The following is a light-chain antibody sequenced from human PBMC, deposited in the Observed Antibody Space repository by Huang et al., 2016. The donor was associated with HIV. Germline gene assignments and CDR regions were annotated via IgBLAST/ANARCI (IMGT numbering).Light chain of an antibody. J-gene: IGKJ3*01. CDR1: KGCANH. CDR2: AAS. V-gene: IGKV1-27*01. CDR3: QKYNSAPRT. Sequence: DIQMTQSPSSLSASVGDRITISCRASKGCANHLAWDQQRPGKAPKLLIDAASALQSGVPSRFSGSGSGTEFTLTISSLQPEDVATYFCQKYNSAPRTFGPGTKVEIK.